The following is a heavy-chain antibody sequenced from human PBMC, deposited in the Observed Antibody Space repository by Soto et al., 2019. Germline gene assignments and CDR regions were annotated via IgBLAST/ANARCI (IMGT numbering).Heavy chain of an antibody. D-gene: IGHD3-22*01. V-gene: IGHV4-31*03. CDR1: GGSISSGGYY. CDR2: IYYSGST. CDR3: AAGYYDSSGYYYYFDY. J-gene: IGHJ4*02. Sequence: QVQLQESGPGLVKPSQTLSLTCTVSGGSISSGGYYWSWIRQHPGKGLEWIGYIYYSGSTYYNPSLKSRVTISVDTSKNQFSLKLSSVTAADTAVYYCAAGYYDSSGYYYYFDYWGQGTLVTVSS.